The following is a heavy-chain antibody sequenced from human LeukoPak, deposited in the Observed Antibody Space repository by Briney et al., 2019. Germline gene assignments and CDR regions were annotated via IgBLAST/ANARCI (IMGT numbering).Heavy chain of an antibody. D-gene: IGHD3-16*01. V-gene: IGHV3-11*05. J-gene: IGHJ6*02. Sequence: GGSLRLSCAASGFTFIDYYMSWIRQAPGKGLEWISYISSSSGGYTRYAESVRGRFTISRHNSKNTLYLQMNSLRAEDTAVYYCARGPGGLRSYYYYGMDVWGQGTTVTVSS. CDR2: ISSSSGGYT. CDR3: ARGPGGLRSYYYYGMDV. CDR1: GFTFIDYY.